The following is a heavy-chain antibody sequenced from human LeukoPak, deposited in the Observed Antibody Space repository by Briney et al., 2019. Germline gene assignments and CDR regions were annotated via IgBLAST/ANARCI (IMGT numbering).Heavy chain of an antibody. CDR3: AKDRGAYYYDSSGYDY. CDR2: IWYDGSNK. J-gene: IGHJ4*02. CDR1: GFTFSSYG. D-gene: IGHD3-22*01. Sequence: GRSLRLSCAASGFTFSSYGMHWVRQAPGKGLEWVAVIWYDGSNKYYADSVKGRFTISRDNSKNTLYLQMNSLRAEDTAVYYCAKDRGAYYYDSSGYDYWGQGTLVTVSS. V-gene: IGHV3-33*06.